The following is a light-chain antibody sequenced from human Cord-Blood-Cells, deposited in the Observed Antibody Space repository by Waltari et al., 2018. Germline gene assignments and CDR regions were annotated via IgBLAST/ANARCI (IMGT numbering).Light chain of an antibody. V-gene: IGKV3-15*01. J-gene: IGKJ1*01. CDR1: QSVSSN. CDR2: GAS. Sequence: EIVMTQSPATLPVSPGERATLSCRARQSVSSNLAWFQQKPGQAPSLLIYGASTRATGIPARFSGSGSGTEFTLTISSLQSEDFAVYYCQQYNNWPRTFGQGTKVEIK. CDR3: QQYNNWPRT.